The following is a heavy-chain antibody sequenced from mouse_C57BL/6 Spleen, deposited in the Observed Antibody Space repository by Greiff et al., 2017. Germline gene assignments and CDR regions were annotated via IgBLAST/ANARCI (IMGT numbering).Heavy chain of an antibody. Sequence: QVQLQQPGTELVKPGASVKLSCKASGYTFTGYWMHWVKQRPGQGLEWIGNINPSNGGTNYNEKFKSKATLTVDKSSSTAYMQLSSLTSEDSAVYYCASFSTSVGYFDVWGTGTTVTVSS. D-gene: IGHD1-1*01. CDR2: INPSNGGT. J-gene: IGHJ1*03. V-gene: IGHV1-53*01. CDR1: GYTFTGYW. CDR3: ASFSTSVGYFDV.